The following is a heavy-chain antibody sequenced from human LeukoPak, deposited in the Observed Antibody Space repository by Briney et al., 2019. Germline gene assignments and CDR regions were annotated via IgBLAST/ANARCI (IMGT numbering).Heavy chain of an antibody. V-gene: IGHV3-30-3*01. Sequence: GRSLRLSCAASGFTFSSYAMHWVRQAPGKGLEWVAVISYDGSNKYYADSVKGRFTISRDNAKNSLYLQMNSLRAEDTAVYYCAHLIAAAGTDFDYWGQGTLVTVSS. D-gene: IGHD6-13*01. CDR3: AHLIAAAGTDFDY. CDR2: ISYDGSNK. J-gene: IGHJ4*02. CDR1: GFTFSSYA.